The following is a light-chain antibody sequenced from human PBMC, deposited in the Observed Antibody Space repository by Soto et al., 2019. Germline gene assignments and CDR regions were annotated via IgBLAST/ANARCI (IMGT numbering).Light chain of an antibody. J-gene: IGKJ3*01. CDR3: QNYSSVPV. CDR2: AAS. Sequence: DIQMTQSPTSLSASVGDRVTITCRASQDIRNFVAWYQQKPGNAPKLLIYAASTLQSEFPSRFSGSGSGTNFTLTINSLQPEDVATYSCQNYSSVPVFGPGTKVEIK. V-gene: IGKV1-27*01. CDR1: QDIRNF.